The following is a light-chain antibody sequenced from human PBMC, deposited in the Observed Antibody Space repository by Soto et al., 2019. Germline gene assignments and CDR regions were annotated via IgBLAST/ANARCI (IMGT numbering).Light chain of an antibody. V-gene: IGLV4-69*01. CDR1: SGHSSYA. CDR3: QTWGTGTVV. CDR2: LNSDGSH. J-gene: IGLJ2*01. Sequence: QLVLTQSPSASASLGASVKLTCTLSSGHSSYAIAWHQQQPEKGPRYLMKLNSDGSHSKGDGIPDRFSGSSSGAERYLTISSLQSADEADYYCQTWGTGTVVFGGGTKDTVL.